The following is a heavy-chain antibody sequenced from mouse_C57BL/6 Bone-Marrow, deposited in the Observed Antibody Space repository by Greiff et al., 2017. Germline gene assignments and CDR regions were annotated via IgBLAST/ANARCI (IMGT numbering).Heavy chain of an antibody. CDR3: AILWLRRYFDV. Sequence: QVQLQQSGPELVKPGASVKISCKASGYAFSSSWMNWVKQRPGKGLEWIGRIYPGDGDTNYNGKFKGKATLTADKSSSTAYMQLSRLTSEYSAVYFCAILWLRRYFDVWGTGTTVTVSS. CDR2: IYPGDGDT. CDR1: GYAFSSSW. D-gene: IGHD2-2*01. J-gene: IGHJ1*03. V-gene: IGHV1-82*01.